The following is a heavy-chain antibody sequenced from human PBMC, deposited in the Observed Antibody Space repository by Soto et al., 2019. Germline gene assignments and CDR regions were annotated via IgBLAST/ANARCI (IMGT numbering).Heavy chain of an antibody. Sequence: GGSLRLSCAASGFTFSSYWMSWVRQAPGKGLEWVANIKQDGSEKYYVDSVKGRFTISRDNAKNSLYLQMNSLRAEDTAVYYCARDRGIAVAGDLDYWGQGTLVTV. CDR3: ARDRGIAVAGDLDY. CDR2: IKQDGSEK. V-gene: IGHV3-7*05. CDR1: GFTFSSYW. J-gene: IGHJ4*02. D-gene: IGHD6-19*01.